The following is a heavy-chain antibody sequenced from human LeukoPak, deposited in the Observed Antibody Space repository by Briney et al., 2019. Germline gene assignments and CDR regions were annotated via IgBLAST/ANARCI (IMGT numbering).Heavy chain of an antibody. CDR1: GFSLSTGGVG. D-gene: IGHD4-23*01. V-gene: IGHV2-5*02. CDR3: AHNLRRSRRFDP. Sequence: ESGPTLVKPTQTLTLTCTFSGFSLSTGGVGVGWIRQPPGKALEWLALIYWDDDKRYSPSLKSRLTIPNDTPKIQVVLTMTNMDPVDTATYYCAHNLRRSRRFDPWGQGTLVTVSS. J-gene: IGHJ5*02. CDR2: IYWDDDK.